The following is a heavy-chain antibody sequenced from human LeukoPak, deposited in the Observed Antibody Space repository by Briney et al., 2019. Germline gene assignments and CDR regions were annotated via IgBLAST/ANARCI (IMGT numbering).Heavy chain of an antibody. V-gene: IGHV3-23*01. CDR3: ARDLNGSGSR. J-gene: IGHJ4*02. Sequence: GGSLRLSCAAAEFTFSNYVTSWVRQAPGEGLEWVSAISGSGIGIYYADSVKGRFTISRDNSKNTLYLQMNSLRAEDTAVYYCARDLNGSGSRWGQGTLVTVSS. CDR1: EFTFSNYV. D-gene: IGHD3-10*01. CDR2: ISGSGIGI.